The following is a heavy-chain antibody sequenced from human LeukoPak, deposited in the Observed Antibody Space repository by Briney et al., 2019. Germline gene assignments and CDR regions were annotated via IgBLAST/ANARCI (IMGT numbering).Heavy chain of an antibody. D-gene: IGHD3-9*01. V-gene: IGHV3-7*01. CDR2: IKQHGSEK. CDR3: ARAPFYDILTGYFFDY. J-gene: IGHJ4*02. Sequence: GGSLRLSCAASGFTSNSYWMSWVRQAPGKGLEWVANIKQHGSEKYYVDSVKGRFTISRDNAKNSLYLQMNSLRAEDTAVYYCARAPFYDILTGYFFDYWGQGTLVTVSS. CDR1: GFTSNSYW.